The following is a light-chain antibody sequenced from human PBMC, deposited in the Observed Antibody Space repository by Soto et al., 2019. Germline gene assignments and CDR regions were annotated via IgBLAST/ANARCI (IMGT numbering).Light chain of an antibody. V-gene: IGKV1-39*01. Sequence: DIQMTQSPSSLSASVGDRVTITCRASQSISSYLNWYQQKPGKAPKXLIYAASSLQGGVPSRFSGSGSGTDLTITISSLQPEDCATYYCQQSYSTPPTFGQGTKVDIK. CDR3: QQSYSTPPT. J-gene: IGKJ1*01. CDR1: QSISSY. CDR2: AAS.